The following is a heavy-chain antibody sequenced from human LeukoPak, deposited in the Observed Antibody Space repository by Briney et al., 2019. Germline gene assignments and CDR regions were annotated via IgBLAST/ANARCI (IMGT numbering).Heavy chain of an antibody. V-gene: IGHV1-18*04. CDR2: ISAYNGNT. CDR1: GYTFTAYY. J-gene: IGHJ5*02. D-gene: IGHD5-18*01. Sequence: ASVKVSCTTSGYTFTAYYIHWVRQAPGQGLEWMGWISAYNGNTNYAQKLQGRVTMTTDTSTSTAYMELRSLRSDDTAVYYCARVLRPWIQLWSGIGWFDPWGQGTLVTVSS. CDR3: ARVLRPWIQLWSGIGWFDP.